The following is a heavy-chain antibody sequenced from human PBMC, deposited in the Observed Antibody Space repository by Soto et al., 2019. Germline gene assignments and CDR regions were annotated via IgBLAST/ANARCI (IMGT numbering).Heavy chain of an antibody. CDR2: SSYTVDA. V-gene: IGHV4-59*01. CDR1: AGSISRYY. CDR3: VGSLMSRAMESFDY. J-gene: IGHJ4*02. Sequence: HVQLQESGPGLVKPSEPLSLTCSVSAGSISRYYWGWVRQSPGEGLEWIAHSSYTVDASYNPSLKSLVTISLDTSKNLIALSLMSVTAADTAVYYCVGSLMSRAMESFDYWGQGTLVTVTS. D-gene: IGHD5-18*01.